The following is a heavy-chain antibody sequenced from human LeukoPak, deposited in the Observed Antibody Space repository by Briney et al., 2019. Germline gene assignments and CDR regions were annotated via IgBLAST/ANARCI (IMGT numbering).Heavy chain of an antibody. Sequence: SETLSLTCTVSRGSTSTYYWSWIRQPAGKGLEWIGRIYPSGNTNFNPSLMSRVTMSIGTSKNQFSLKLSSVTAADTAVYYCARGGWNKFDYWGQGTLVTVSS. V-gene: IGHV4-4*07. CDR3: ARGGWNKFDY. CDR1: RGSTSTYY. J-gene: IGHJ4*02. D-gene: IGHD3-22*01. CDR2: IYPSGNT.